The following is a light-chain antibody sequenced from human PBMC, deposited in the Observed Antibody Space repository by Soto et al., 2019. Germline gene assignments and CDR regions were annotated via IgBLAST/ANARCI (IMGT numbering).Light chain of an antibody. Sequence: QPVLTQSPSASASLGASVKLTCTLSSGHSSYAIAWYQQQPEKGPRYLMNLNSDGSHSKGDGIPDRFSGSSSGAEHYLTISSLQSEDEADYYSQTWGTGAWVFGGGTQLTVL. CDR3: QTWGTGAWV. CDR2: LNSDGSH. CDR1: SGHSSYA. V-gene: IGLV4-69*01. J-gene: IGLJ3*02.